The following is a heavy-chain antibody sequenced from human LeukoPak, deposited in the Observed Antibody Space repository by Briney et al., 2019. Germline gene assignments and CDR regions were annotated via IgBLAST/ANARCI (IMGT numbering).Heavy chain of an antibody. D-gene: IGHD6-19*01. J-gene: IGHJ4*02. CDR3: ARLPRIAVAAYYFDY. CDR1: GFSLSTSGVG. CDR2: IYWDDDK. V-gene: IGHV2-5*02. Sequence: SGPTLVNPTQTLTLTCTFSGFSLSTSGVGVGWIRQPPGKALEWLALIYWDDDKRYSPSLKSRLTITKDTSKNQVVLTMTNMDPVDTATYYCARLPRIAVAAYYFDYWGQGTLVTVSS.